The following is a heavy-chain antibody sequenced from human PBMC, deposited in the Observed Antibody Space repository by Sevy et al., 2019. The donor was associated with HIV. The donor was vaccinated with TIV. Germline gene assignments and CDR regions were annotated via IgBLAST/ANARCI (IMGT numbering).Heavy chain of an antibody. CDR2: IRYDGSDK. J-gene: IGHJ4*02. CDR3: AKDLAGPGRRYFDY. Sequence: GGSLRLSCTASGFTFSNFGMHWVRQVPGKGLEWVTFIRYDGSDKYYAASVKGRFTISRDDSKNTLYLRMDSLRAEDTAIYYCAKDLAGPGRRYFDYWGQGTLVTVSS. V-gene: IGHV3-30*02. D-gene: IGHD6-13*01. CDR1: GFTFSNFG.